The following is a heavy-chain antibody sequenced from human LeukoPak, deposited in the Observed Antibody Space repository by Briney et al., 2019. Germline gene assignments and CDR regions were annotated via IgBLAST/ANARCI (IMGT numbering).Heavy chain of an antibody. CDR3: ARQSRPGYFDY. J-gene: IGHJ4*02. Sequence: GGSLRLSCEASGFIFSTCSMNWVRQAPGKGLEWVSYISSSSSTIYYADSVKGRFTISRDNAKNSLSLQMNSLRAEDTAVFYCARQSRPGYFDYWGQGTLVTVSS. CDR1: GFIFSTCS. CDR2: ISSSSSTI. V-gene: IGHV3-48*01.